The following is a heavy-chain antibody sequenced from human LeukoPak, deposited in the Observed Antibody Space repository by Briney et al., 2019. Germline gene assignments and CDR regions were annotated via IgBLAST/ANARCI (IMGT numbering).Heavy chain of an antibody. D-gene: IGHD2-15*01. J-gene: IGHJ3*02. V-gene: IGHV4-34*01. CDR3: AKGSSCSGDSCYQRMDAFDI. CDR1: GGSFCGYY. CDR2: INLSGGN. Sequence: SEPLSLPCAVYGGSFCGYYWCWFGQALGKGLAWVGEINLSGGNNYNPSLKSRVNISVDPSKNQFSLMLSSITAADTAVDYGAKGSSCSGDSCYQRMDAFDIWGRGTMVTVAS.